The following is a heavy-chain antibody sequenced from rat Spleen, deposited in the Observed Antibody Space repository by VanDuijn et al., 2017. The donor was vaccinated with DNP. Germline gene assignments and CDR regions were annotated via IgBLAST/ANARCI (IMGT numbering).Heavy chain of an antibody. D-gene: IGHD3-1*01. CDR3: ARVGPSYVMDA. V-gene: IGHV2-43*01. CDR2: IWTGGST. J-gene: IGHJ4*01. Sequence: QVQLKESGPGLVQPSQTLSLTCTVSGFSLTSYHVSWVRQPPGKGLEWMGVIWTGGSTANNSLLKSRMSISRDTSKSQVFLKMNMLQTEDTAMYFCARVGPSYVMDAWGQGASVTVSS. CDR1: GFSLTSYH.